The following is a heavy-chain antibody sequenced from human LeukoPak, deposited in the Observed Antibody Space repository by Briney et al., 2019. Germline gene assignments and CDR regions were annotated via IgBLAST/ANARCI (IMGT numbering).Heavy chain of an antibody. V-gene: IGHV1-2*04. CDR1: GYTFTGYY. CDR3: ARGGTISGSYGWFDP. D-gene: IGHD1-26*01. J-gene: IGHJ5*02. Sequence: ASVKVSCKASGYTFTGYYMHWVRQAPGQGLEWMGWINPNSGGTNYAQKFQGWVTMTRDTSISTAYMELSRLRSDDTAVSYCARGGTISGSYGWFDPWGQGTLVTVSS. CDR2: INPNSGGT.